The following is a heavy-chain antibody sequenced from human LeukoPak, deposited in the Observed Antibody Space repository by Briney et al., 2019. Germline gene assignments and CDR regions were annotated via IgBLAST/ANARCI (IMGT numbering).Heavy chain of an antibody. CDR1: GGSFSGYY. CDR3: ARPRVYAYYYGSGSYFDP. V-gene: IGHV4-34*01. D-gene: IGHD3-10*01. J-gene: IGHJ5*02. Sequence: SETLSLTCAVYGGSFSGYYWSWIRQPPGKGLEWIGEINHSGSTNYNPSLKSRVTISVDTSKNQFSLKLSSVTAADTAVYYCARPRVYAYYYGSGSYFDPWGQGTLVTVSS. CDR2: INHSGST.